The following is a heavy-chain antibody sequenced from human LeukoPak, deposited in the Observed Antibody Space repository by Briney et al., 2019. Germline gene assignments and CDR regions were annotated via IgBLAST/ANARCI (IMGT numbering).Heavy chain of an antibody. J-gene: IGHJ4*02. Sequence: GGSLRLSCAASGFTFSSNEMNWVRQAPGKGLEWVSYISSSGSTIYCADSVKGRFTITRDNAKNSLYLQMNSLRAEDTAVYYCARMLWFGESEFDYWGQGTLVTVSS. CDR2: ISSSGSTI. D-gene: IGHD3-10*01. V-gene: IGHV3-48*03. CDR1: GFTFSSNE. CDR3: ARMLWFGESEFDY.